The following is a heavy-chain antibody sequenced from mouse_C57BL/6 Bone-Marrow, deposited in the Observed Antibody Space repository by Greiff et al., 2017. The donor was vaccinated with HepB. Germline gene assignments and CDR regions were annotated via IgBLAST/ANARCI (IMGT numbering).Heavy chain of an antibody. D-gene: IGHD2-2*01. CDR2: IYPSDSET. CDR3: ARYPLIWLRRTPHYYAMDY. J-gene: IGHJ4*01. Sequence: QVQLQQPGAELVRPGSSVKLSCKASGYTFTSYWMDWVKQRPGQGLEWIGNIYPSDSETHYNQKFKDKATLTVDKSSSTAYMQLSSLTSEDSAVYYCARYPLIWLRRTPHYYAMDYGGQGTSVTVSS. V-gene: IGHV1-61*01. CDR1: GYTFTSYW.